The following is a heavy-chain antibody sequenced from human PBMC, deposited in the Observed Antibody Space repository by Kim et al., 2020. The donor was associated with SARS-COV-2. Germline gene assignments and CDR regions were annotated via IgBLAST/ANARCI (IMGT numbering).Heavy chain of an antibody. Sequence: GGSLRLSCAASGFTFSSYGMHWVRQAPGKGLEWVAVIWYDGSNKYYADSVKGRFTISRDNSKNTLYLQMNSLRAEDTAVYYCARAGLGRITMVRGVMDYWGQGTLVTVSS. J-gene: IGHJ4*02. CDR3: ARAGLGRITMVRGVMDY. D-gene: IGHD3-10*01. V-gene: IGHV3-33*01. CDR1: GFTFSSYG. CDR2: IWYDGSNK.